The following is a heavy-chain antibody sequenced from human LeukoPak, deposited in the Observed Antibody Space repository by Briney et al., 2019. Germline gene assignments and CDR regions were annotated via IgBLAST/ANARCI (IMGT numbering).Heavy chain of an antibody. CDR2: INSDGSST. Sequence: GGSLRLSCAASGFTFSSYWMHWVRQAPGKGLVWVSRINSDGSSTSYADSVKGRFTISRDNAKNTLYLQMNSLRAKDTAAYYCARAPNPYCSGGSCLSWFDPWGQGTLVTVSS. D-gene: IGHD2-15*01. CDR3: ARAPNPYCSGGSCLSWFDP. CDR1: GFTFSSYW. V-gene: IGHV3-74*01. J-gene: IGHJ5*02.